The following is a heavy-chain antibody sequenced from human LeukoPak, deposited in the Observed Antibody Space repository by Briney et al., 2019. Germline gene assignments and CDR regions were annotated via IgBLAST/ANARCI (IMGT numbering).Heavy chain of an antibody. V-gene: IGHV1-46*01. J-gene: IGHJ5*02. D-gene: IGHD3-10*01. CDR2: INPSGGST. Sequence: ASVKVSCKASGYTFTSYYMHWVRQAPGRGLEWMGIINPSGGSTSYAQKFQGRVTMTRDTSTSTVYMELSSLRSEDTAVYYCAREAMVRGAPGDGDTNWFDPWGQGTLVTVSS. CDR3: AREAMVRGAPGDGDTNWFDP. CDR1: GYTFTSYY.